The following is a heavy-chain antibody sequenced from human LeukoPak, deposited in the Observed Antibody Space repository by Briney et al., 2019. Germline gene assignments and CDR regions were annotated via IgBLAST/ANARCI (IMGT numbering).Heavy chain of an antibody. CDR3: VRWSPSTVTYDY. V-gene: IGHV3-11*01. CDR2: VSSSGIIK. J-gene: IGHJ4*02. Sequence: GGSLRLSCAASGFTFNDYHMSWIRQAPGKGLEWIAYVSSSGIIKYYPDSVKGRFTISRDNAKNSLSLQVSSLTAEDTAVYYCVRWSPSTVTYDYWGQGTLVTVSS. CDR1: GFTFNDYH. D-gene: IGHD4-17*01.